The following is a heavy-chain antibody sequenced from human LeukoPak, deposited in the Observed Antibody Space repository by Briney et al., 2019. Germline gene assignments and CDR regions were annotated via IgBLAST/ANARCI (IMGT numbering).Heavy chain of an antibody. V-gene: IGHV3-23*01. J-gene: IGHJ4*02. CDR2: ISGNAGTT. Sequence: GGSLRLSCAASGFTFSDYYMSWIRQAPGKGLEWVAAISGNAGTTYYADSVKGRFTISRDNSKNTLYLQMNSLRAVDTAIYSCAKDQNMVATAPFACWGQGTLVTVSS. CDR1: GFTFSDYY. D-gene: IGHD5-12*01. CDR3: AKDQNMVATAPFAC.